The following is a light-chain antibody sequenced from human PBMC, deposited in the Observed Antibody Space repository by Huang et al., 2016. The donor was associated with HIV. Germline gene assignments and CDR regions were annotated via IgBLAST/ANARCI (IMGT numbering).Light chain of an antibody. CDR2: DAS. CDR3: QQRSIWPRLT. CDR1: QSVDIF. J-gene: IGKJ4*01. Sequence: EIVLTQSPATLSLSPGETATLSCRASQSVDIFLAWFQQKPGQAPRLLIYDASPRATGVPDRFSASGSGTDFTLTIFSLEPEDFAVYYCQQRSIWPRLTFGGGTKVEIK. V-gene: IGKV3-11*01.